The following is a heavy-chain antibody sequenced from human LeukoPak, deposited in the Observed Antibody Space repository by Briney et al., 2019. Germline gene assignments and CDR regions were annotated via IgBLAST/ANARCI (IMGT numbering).Heavy chain of an antibody. CDR3: AKEGYFGELDY. J-gene: IGHJ4*02. D-gene: IGHD3-10*01. CDR1: GGSISTSYW. V-gene: IGHV4-4*02. Sequence: SETLSLTCGVSGGSISTSYWWSWVRQPPGKGLEWIGEIYHSGSTNYNPSLKSRVTISMDKSKNQFSLNMSSVTAADTAVYYCAKEGYFGELDYWGQGTLVTVSS. CDR2: IYHSGST.